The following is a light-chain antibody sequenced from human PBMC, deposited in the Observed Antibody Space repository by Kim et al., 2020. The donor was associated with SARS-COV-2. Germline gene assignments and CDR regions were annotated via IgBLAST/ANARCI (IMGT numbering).Light chain of an antibody. V-gene: IGLV1-47*01. CDR1: SSNIGSNY. CDR2: RTD. Sequence: QSVLTQPPSASETPGQRVTIFCSGSSSNIGSNYVYWYHQLPGTAPKLLISRTDQRASGVPDRFSGSKSGTSASLAISGLRSEDEADYYCASWDDSLIGWVFGGGTKVTVL. J-gene: IGLJ3*02. CDR3: ASWDDSLIGWV.